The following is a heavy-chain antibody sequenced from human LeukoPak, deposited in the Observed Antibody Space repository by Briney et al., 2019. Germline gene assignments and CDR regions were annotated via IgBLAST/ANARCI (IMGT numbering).Heavy chain of an antibody. D-gene: IGHD3-22*01. CDR3: ARYHYDSSGYFS. Sequence: PGGSLRLSCAASGFTFSSYWMSWVRQAPGKGLEWLANIKQDGSDKYYVDSVKGRFTVSRDNAKNSLSLQMNSLRVEDTAVYYCARYHYDSSGYFSWGQGTLVSVSS. CDR2: IKQDGSDK. CDR1: GFTFSSYW. J-gene: IGHJ5*02. V-gene: IGHV3-7*01.